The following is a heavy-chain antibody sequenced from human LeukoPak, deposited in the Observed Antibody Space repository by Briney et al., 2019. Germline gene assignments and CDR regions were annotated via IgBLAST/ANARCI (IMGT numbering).Heavy chain of an antibody. Sequence: GVSLRLSCAASGFTFSDYEMNWVRQAPGKGLEWLSYISSGGYTADYADSVKGRFTISRDNAKNSVYLQMHSLRAEDTGLYYCARSKRDIVATIGYWGQGTLVAVSS. D-gene: IGHD5-12*01. V-gene: IGHV3-48*03. J-gene: IGHJ4*02. CDR2: ISSGGYTA. CDR1: GFTFSDYE. CDR3: ARSKRDIVATIGY.